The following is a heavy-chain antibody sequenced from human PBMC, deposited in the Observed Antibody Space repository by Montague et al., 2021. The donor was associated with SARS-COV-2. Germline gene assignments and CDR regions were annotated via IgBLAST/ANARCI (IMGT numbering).Heavy chain of an antibody. V-gene: IGHV4-59*01. CDR3: ARVRLTGTTAPYFDY. J-gene: IGHJ4*02. CDR2: IYYSGIT. D-gene: IGHD1-1*01. Sequence: SETLSLTCTVSGDSIRSYYWSWIRQPPGEGLEWIGNIYYSGITNXNPSLKSRVTTSIDTSKNQFSLRLSSVTAADTAVYYCARVRLTGTTAPYFDYWGQGTLVTVSS. CDR1: GDSIRSYY.